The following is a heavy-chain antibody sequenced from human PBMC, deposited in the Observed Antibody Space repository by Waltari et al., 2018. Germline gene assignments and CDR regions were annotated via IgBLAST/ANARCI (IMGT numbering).Heavy chain of an antibody. Sequence: EVQLVESGGGLVQPGGSLRLSCAASGFTFSSYSMNWVRQAPGKGLEWVSYISSSSSTIYYADSVKGRFTISRDNAKNSLYLQMNSLRAEDTAVYCCASYGSVGATMIDYWGQGTLVTVSS. CDR1: GFTFSSYS. CDR3: ASYGSVGATMIDY. J-gene: IGHJ4*02. V-gene: IGHV3-48*01. CDR2: ISSSSSTI. D-gene: IGHD1-26*01.